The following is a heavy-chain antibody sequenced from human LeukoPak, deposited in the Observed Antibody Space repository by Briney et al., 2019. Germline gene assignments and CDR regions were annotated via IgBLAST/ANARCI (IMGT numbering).Heavy chain of an antibody. CDR3: AKDVWFSVS. Sequence: GGSPRLSCAASGFTFSNHAMTWVRQAPGKGLEWVSAISASGDATWYADSGKGRFTISRDNSKNTLYLQMSSLRAEDTAIYYCAKDVWFSVSWGRGTLVTVSS. CDR1: GFTFSNHA. D-gene: IGHD3-9*01. V-gene: IGHV3-23*01. CDR2: ISASGDAT. J-gene: IGHJ5*02.